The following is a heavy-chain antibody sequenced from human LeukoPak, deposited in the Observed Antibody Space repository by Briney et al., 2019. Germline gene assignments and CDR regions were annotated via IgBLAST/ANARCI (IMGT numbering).Heavy chain of an antibody. CDR3: ARGGRLASSSLAGTVY. Sequence: PSETLSLTCAVYGGSFSGYYWSWIRQPPGKGLEWIGEIDYSGSTNYNPSLKSRVTISVDTSKNQFSLKLSSVTAADTAVYYCARGGRLASSSLAGTVYWGQGTLVTVSS. D-gene: IGHD6-13*01. V-gene: IGHV4-34*01. CDR2: IDYSGST. J-gene: IGHJ4*02. CDR1: GGSFSGYY.